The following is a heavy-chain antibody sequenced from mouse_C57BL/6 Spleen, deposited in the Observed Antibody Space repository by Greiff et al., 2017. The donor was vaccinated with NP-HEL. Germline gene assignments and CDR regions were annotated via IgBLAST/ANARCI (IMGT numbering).Heavy chain of an antibody. D-gene: IGHD2-10*02. V-gene: IGHV5-9*01. Sequence: EVKLMESGGGLVKPGGSLKLSCAASGFTFSSYTMSWVRQTPEKRLEWVATISGGGGNTYYPDSVKGRFTISRDNAKNTLYLQMSSLRSEDTALYYCARQRYGTYAMDYWGQGTSVTVSS. CDR1: GFTFSSYT. CDR2: ISGGGGNT. CDR3: ARQRYGTYAMDY. J-gene: IGHJ4*01.